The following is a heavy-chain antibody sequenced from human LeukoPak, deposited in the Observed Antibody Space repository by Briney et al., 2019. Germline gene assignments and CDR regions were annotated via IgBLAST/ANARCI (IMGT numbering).Heavy chain of an antibody. CDR1: GFTFSSYA. CDR2: ISYDGSNK. V-gene: IGHV3-30*04. J-gene: IGHJ4*02. D-gene: IGHD6-19*01. Sequence: GGSLRLSCAASGFTFSSYAMHWVRQAPGKGLEGVAVISYDGSNKYYADSVKGRFTISRDNSKNTLYLQMNSLRAEDTAVYYCARDMFSSGWGPFDYWGQGTLVTVSS. CDR3: ARDMFSSGWGPFDY.